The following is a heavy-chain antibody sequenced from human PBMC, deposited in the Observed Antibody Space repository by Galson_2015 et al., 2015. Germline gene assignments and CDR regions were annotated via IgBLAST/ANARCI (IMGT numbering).Heavy chain of an antibody. CDR2: IIPISNTV. V-gene: IGHV1-69*13. J-gene: IGHJ4*02. Sequence: SVKVSCMASGGTFSSSVMSWVRQAPGQGLEWMGGIIPISNTVTYAQKFQDRVTITADESTTTAYMVLSSLSSEDTALYFCARSFARVPTFLDPSSHFARWGRGTLVTVSS. CDR1: GGTFSSSV. CDR3: ARSFARVPTFLDPSSHFAR. D-gene: IGHD3/OR15-3a*01.